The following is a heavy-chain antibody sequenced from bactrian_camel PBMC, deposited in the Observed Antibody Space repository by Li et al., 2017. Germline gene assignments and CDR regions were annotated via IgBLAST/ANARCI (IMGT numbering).Heavy chain of an antibody. J-gene: IGHJ4*01. V-gene: IGHV3S6*01. CDR3: AADQRGGNCPSPYVLYEYET. CDR1: GDTVSRYC. CDR2: MYSNGGNTQ. D-gene: IGHD2*01. Sequence: HVQLVESGGGSVQPGGSLRLSCLVSGDTVSRYCALWFRQAPGKEREGVAAMYSNGGNTQYYANSVRGRFTISRDIAKNTVYLQMDNLTPEDTAMYVCAADQRGGNCPSPYVLYEYETSGHGTQVTVS.